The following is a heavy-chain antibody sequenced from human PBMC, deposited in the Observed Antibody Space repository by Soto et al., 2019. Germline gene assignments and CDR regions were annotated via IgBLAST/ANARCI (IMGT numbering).Heavy chain of an antibody. CDR3: ARDHYDSSGYYSDAFDI. CDR1: GGSISSSNW. D-gene: IGHD3-22*01. Sequence: SETLSLTCAVSGGSISSSNWWSWVRQPPGKGLEWIGEIYHSGSTNYNPSLKSRVTISVDKSKNQFSLKLSSVTAADTAVYYCARDHYDSSGYYSDAFDIWGQGTMVTVSS. J-gene: IGHJ3*02. V-gene: IGHV4-4*02. CDR2: IYHSGST.